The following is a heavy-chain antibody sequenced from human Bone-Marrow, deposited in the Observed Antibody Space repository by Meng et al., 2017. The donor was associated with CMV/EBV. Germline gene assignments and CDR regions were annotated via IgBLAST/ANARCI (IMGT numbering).Heavy chain of an antibody. V-gene: IGHV1-24*01. D-gene: IGHD6-19*01. CDR3: ATAGIAVSGTAPDAFDV. CDR2: FDPEDGEI. Sequence: ASVTVSCTVSGYTFTALSRHWVRQAPGKGLEWMGGFDPEDGEIMYAQKFQGRVTMTEDTSTDTDYMELSSLTSEDTAVYFCATAGIAVSGTAPDAFDVWGQGTMVTVSS. CDR1: GYTFTALS. J-gene: IGHJ3*01.